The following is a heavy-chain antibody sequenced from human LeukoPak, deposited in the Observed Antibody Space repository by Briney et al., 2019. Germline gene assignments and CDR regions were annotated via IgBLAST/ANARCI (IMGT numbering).Heavy chain of an antibody. CDR1: GGSISSSSYY. Sequence: SETLSLTCTVSGGSISSSSYYWGWIRQPPGKGLEWIGSIYYSGSTYYNPSLKSRVTISVDTSKNQFSLKLSSVTAADTAVYYCARLSSGSYFSYWGQGTLVTVSS. CDR2: IYYSGST. V-gene: IGHV4-39*01. D-gene: IGHD1-26*01. CDR3: ARLSSGSYFSY. J-gene: IGHJ4*02.